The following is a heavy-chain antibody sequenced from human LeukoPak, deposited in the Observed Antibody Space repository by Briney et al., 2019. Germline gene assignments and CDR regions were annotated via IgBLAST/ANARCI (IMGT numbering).Heavy chain of an antibody. Sequence: GGSLRLSCAASRFTFSSYWMSWVRQAPGKGLEWVANIKQDGSEKYYVDSVKGRFTISKDNSKNTLYLQMNSLRAEDTAVYYCAKDQQSQWLGANFDYWGQGTLVTVSS. CDR3: AKDQQSQWLGANFDY. D-gene: IGHD6-19*01. J-gene: IGHJ4*02. V-gene: IGHV3-7*03. CDR1: RFTFSSYW. CDR2: IKQDGSEK.